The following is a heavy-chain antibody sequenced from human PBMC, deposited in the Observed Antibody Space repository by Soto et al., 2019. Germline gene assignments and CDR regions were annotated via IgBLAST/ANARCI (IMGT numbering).Heavy chain of an antibody. D-gene: IGHD3-10*01. Sequence: SGPTLVKPTPTLTLTCTFSGFSLSTSGMCVSWIRQPPGKALEWLARIAWDDDKYYSTSLKTRLTISKDTSKNQVVLTMTNMDPVDTATYYCARISSPLRNYYYGSGSYYFDYWGQGTLVTVSS. CDR1: GFSLSTSGMC. CDR3: ARISSPLRNYYYGSGSYYFDY. J-gene: IGHJ4*02. V-gene: IGHV2-70*11. CDR2: IAWDDDK.